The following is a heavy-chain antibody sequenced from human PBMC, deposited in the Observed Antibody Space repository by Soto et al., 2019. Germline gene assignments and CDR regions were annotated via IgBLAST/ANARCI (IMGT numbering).Heavy chain of an antibody. CDR2: ILYSGTT. Sequence: QVQLQESGPGLVKPSQTLSLTCTVSGGSISSGDYYWSWIRQPPGKGLEWIGYILYSGTTNYNPSLESRLTISVDTSKIQFSLKLTSVTAADTAVYYWARNGALDYWGRGTLVTVSS. D-gene: IGHD2-8*01. CDR1: GGSISSGDYY. J-gene: IGHJ4*02. V-gene: IGHV4-30-4*01. CDR3: ARNGALDY.